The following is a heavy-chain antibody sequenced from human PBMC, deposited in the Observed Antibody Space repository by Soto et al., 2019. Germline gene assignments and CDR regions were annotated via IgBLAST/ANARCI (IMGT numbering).Heavy chain of an antibody. V-gene: IGHV3-21*01. J-gene: IGHJ6*02. Sequence: EVQLVESGGGLVQPGGSLRLSCAASGFTVSNKYMSWVRQAPGKGLECVSSISSSSSHIYYADSVKGRFTISRDNARNSLYLQMNSLRAEDTAVYYCVRERGLSSFYGMDVWGQGTTVTVSS. CDR1: GFTVSNKY. CDR2: ISSSSSHI. CDR3: VRERGLSSFYGMDV. D-gene: IGHD3-10*01.